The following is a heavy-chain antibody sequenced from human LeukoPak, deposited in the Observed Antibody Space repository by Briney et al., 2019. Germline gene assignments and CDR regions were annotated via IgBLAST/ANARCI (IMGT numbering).Heavy chain of an antibody. D-gene: IGHD4-17*01. J-gene: IGHJ5*02. Sequence: GGSLRLSCAASGFTFSTYAMDWVRQAPGKGPEWVSAISGSAGSTYYADSVKGRFTISRDNSKNMLYLQMNSLRVEDTAVYYCAKDRRVAVTDLNWFDPWGQGTLVTVSS. CDR3: AKDRRVAVTDLNWFDP. CDR1: GFTFSTYA. CDR2: ISGSAGST. V-gene: IGHV3-23*01.